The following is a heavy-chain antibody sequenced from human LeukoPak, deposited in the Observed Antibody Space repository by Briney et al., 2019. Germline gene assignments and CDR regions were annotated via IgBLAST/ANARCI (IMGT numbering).Heavy chain of an antibody. CDR3: ARGSGGGSSFFIDY. Sequence: ASVKVSCKASGYTFTNYTLNWVRQAPGQGLEWMGWISAYNGNTNYAQKLQGRVTMTTDTSTSTAYMELRSLRSDDTAVYYCARGSGGGSSFFIDYWGQGTLVTVSS. CDR2: ISAYNGNT. J-gene: IGHJ4*02. D-gene: IGHD1-26*01. V-gene: IGHV1-18*01. CDR1: GYTFTNYT.